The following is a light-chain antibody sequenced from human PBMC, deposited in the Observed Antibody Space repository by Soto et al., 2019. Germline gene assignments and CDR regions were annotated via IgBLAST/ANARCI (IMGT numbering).Light chain of an antibody. CDR2: DAS. J-gene: IGKJ1*01. V-gene: IGKV1-5*01. CDR3: QQYHSYTPRT. CDR1: QSFSGM. Sequence: DIQMTQSPSTLSASVGDRVTISCRASQSFSGMLAWYQQKPGKAPKLLIYDASSLESGVPSRFSGSGSGTEFTLTISSLQPDDFATYFCQQYHSYTPRTFGQGTKVDIK.